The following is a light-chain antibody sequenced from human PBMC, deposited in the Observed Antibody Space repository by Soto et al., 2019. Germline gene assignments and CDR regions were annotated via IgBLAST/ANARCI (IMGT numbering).Light chain of an antibody. V-gene: IGLV2-14*01. CDR1: NSDVGTYNS. CDR3: SSYRSRNTYV. J-gene: IGLJ1*01. CDR2: EVS. Sequence: QSVLTQPASVSGSPGQSITISCTGTNSDVGTYNSVSWYQHHPGKAPKLMICEVSNRPSGVSNRFSGSKSGNTASLSISGLQAEDEADYYCSSYRSRNTYVFGTGTKVTVL.